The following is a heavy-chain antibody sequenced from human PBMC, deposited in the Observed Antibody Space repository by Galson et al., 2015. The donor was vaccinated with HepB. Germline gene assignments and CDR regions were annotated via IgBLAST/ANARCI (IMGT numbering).Heavy chain of an antibody. Sequence: SLRLSCAASGFTFSSYGMHWVRQAPGKGLEWVAFIRYDGSNKYYADSVKDRFTISRDNSKNTLYLQMNSLRAEDTAVYYCASGSAGLGGFGAFDIWGQGTMVTVSS. V-gene: IGHV3-30*02. D-gene: IGHD2-15*01. CDR2: IRYDGSNK. J-gene: IGHJ3*02. CDR1: GFTFSSYG. CDR3: ASGSAGLGGFGAFDI.